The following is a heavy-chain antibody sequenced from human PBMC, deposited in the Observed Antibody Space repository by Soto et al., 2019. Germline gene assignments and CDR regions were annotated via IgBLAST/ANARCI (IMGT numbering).Heavy chain of an antibody. Sequence: QVQLVESGGGVVQPGRSLRLSCAASGFTFTGYAMHWVRQAPGKGLEWVAAISYDGDHKYYADSVKGRFTFSRDNSKNTLYLQMNSLRTEDTAVYYCARDADYGCTYFASWGQGTLVTVSS. J-gene: IGHJ4*02. D-gene: IGHD3-10*01. CDR1: GFTFTGYA. CDR3: ARDADYGCTYFAS. CDR2: ISYDGDHK. V-gene: IGHV3-30-3*01.